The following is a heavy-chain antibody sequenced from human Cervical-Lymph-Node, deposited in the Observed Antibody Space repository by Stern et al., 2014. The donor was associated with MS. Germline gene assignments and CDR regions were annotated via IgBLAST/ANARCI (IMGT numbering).Heavy chain of an antibody. V-gene: IGHV1-18*04. J-gene: IGHJ4*02. Sequence: QLVQSGAEVKKPGASVKVSCKASGYTFTSYGISWVRQATGQGLEWMGWISAYNGNTNYAQKLQGRVTMTTDTSTSTAYMELRSLRSDDTAVYYCARERVSRIEYNDYGLDYWGQGTLVTVSS. CDR2: ISAYNGNT. CDR3: ARERVSRIEYNDYGLDY. D-gene: IGHD4-17*01. CDR1: GYTFTSYG.